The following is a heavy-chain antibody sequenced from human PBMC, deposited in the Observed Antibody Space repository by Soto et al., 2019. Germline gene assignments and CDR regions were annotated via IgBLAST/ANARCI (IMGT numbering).Heavy chain of an antibody. V-gene: IGHV4-31*03. J-gene: IGHJ3*02. Sequence: SETLSLTCTVSGGSISSGGYYWSWIRQHPGKGLEWIGYIYYSGSTYYNPSLKSRVTISVDTSKNQFSLKLSSVTAADTAVYYCAREGGHIVEVRPKAAFDIWGQGTMVTVSS. CDR1: GGSISSGGYY. CDR2: IYYSGST. CDR3: AREGGHIVEVRPKAAFDI. D-gene: IGHD2-21*01.